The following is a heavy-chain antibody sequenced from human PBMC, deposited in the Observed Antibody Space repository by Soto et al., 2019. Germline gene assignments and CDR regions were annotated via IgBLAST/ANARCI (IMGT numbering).Heavy chain of an antibody. V-gene: IGHV3-23*01. CDR2: ISGSGGST. CDR3: ESPKRYYYYYGMDV. Sequence: PGGSLRLSCAASGFTFSSYAMSWVRQAPGKGLEWVSAISGSGGSTYYADSVKGRFTISRDNSKNTLYLKMNSLRAEDTAVYYGESPKRYYYYYGMDVWGQGTRVTVSS. J-gene: IGHJ6*02. CDR1: GFTFSSYA.